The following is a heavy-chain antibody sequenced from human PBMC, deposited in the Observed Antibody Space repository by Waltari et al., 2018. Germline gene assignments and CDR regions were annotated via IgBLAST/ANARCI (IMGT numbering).Heavy chain of an antibody. V-gene: IGHV3-53*01. Sequence: EIEVVESGGGLSPSGGSLKLSCEASGFSVSSGFRRGVRRAPGKGLECVAILYSAGATYYSQSVRVRFLIARDNSKNILYLQMDDLTAEDTAVYYCAKDVVGYTWDEGVDTIDVWGQGAEVVVSS. CDR1: GFSVSSGF. CDR2: LYSAGAT. CDR3: AKDVVGYTWDEGVDTIDV. D-gene: IGHD3-3*01. J-gene: IGHJ3*01.